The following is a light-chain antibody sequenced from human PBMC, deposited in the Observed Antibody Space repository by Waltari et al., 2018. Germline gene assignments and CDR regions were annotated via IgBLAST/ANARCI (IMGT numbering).Light chain of an antibody. J-gene: IGLJ3*02. CDR1: SGSIARHY. V-gene: IGLV6-57*03. CDR2: EDN. Sequence: NFMLTQPHSVSESPGKTVTISCPRSSGSIARHYVQWYQQRPGSAPTTVIYEDNQRPSGVPDRFSGSIDSSSNSASLTIAGLKTEDEADYYCQSYDSSIRVFGGGTKLTVL. CDR3: QSYDSSIRV.